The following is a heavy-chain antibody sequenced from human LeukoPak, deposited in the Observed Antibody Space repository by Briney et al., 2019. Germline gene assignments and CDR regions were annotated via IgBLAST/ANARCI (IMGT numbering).Heavy chain of an antibody. CDR3: ARDPATECSNGVCYKASWFDP. J-gene: IGHJ5*02. D-gene: IGHD2-8*01. Sequence: SETLSLTCAVYGGPFSGYYWSWIRQPPGKGPEWIGENHHSGSTNYNPSLKSRVSISLDTSNNQFSLKLSSVTAADTAVYYCARDPATECSNGVCYKASWFDPWGQGTLVTVSS. V-gene: IGHV4-34*01. CDR1: GGPFSGYY. CDR2: NHHSGST.